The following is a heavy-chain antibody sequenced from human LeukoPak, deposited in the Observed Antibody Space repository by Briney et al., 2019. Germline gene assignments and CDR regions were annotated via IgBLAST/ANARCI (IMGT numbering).Heavy chain of an antibody. Sequence: ASVKVSCKASGGTFSSYAISWVRQAPGQGLEWMGRIIPIFGTANYEQKFQGRVTITTDESTSTAYMELSSLRSEDTAVYYCARTKLGRDSGIYRHYYMDVWGNGTTVTVSS. D-gene: IGHD1-26*01. CDR1: GGTFSSYA. CDR3: ARTKLGRDSGIYRHYYMDV. CDR2: IIPIFGTA. V-gene: IGHV1-69*05. J-gene: IGHJ6*03.